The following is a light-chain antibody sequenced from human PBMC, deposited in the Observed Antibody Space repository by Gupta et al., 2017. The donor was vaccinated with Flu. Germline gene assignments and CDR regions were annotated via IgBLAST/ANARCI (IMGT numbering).Light chain of an antibody. CDR3: QQYDSLHRMYT. V-gene: IGKV1-33*01. CDR2: DAS. J-gene: IGKJ2*01. CDR1: QDISNY. Sequence: EIQLSQSLPSLSASVGDRVTITCQASQDISNYLNWYQQKPGTAPKLLIYDASNLETGAPSRFSGSGSGTDFTFTISSLQPEDIATYYCQQYDSLHRMYTFGQGTKLEIK.